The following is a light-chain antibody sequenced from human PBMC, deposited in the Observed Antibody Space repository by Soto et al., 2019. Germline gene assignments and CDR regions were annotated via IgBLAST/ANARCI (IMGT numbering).Light chain of an antibody. CDR3: CSYTSSRTLV. Sequence: QSVLPQVASVSGYAGQAITISCTGTSSDVGGYNYVSWYQQHPGKAPKLMIYKVTSRPSGVSSRFTDSKSGNTATLTISGIQADDEADYFCCSYTSSRTLVFGGGTTLTVL. CDR1: SSDVGGYNY. J-gene: IGLJ2*01. CDR2: KVT. V-gene: IGLV2-14*01.